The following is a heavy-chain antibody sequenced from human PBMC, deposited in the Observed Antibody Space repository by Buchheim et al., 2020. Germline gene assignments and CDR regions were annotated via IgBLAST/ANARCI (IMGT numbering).Heavy chain of an antibody. CDR1: GLTFSSYV. CDR3: AKDLTNFYGSGRTPGGMDV. V-gene: IGHV3-23*01. D-gene: IGHD3-10*01. J-gene: IGHJ6*02. Sequence: EVQLLESGGGLVQPGGSLRLSCAASGLTFSSYVMIWVRQAPGKGLEWVSAISGSGGSTYYADSVKGRFTISRDNSKNTLYLQMNSLRAEDTAVYYCAKDLTNFYGSGRTPGGMDVWGQGTT. CDR2: ISGSGGST.